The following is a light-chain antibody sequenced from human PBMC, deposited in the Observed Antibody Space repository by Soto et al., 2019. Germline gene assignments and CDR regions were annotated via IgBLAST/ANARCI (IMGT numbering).Light chain of an antibody. CDR2: GNS. J-gene: IGLJ1*01. CDR1: SSNIGAGYD. V-gene: IGLV1-40*01. CDR3: SSYTGGNPSYV. Sequence: QSVLTQPPSVSGAPGQRVTISCTGNSSNIGAGYDVHWYQQLPGKAPKLLIFGNSHRPSGVPDRFFGSKSGNTASLTVSGLQAEDEADYYCSSYTGGNPSYVFGTGTKVTVL.